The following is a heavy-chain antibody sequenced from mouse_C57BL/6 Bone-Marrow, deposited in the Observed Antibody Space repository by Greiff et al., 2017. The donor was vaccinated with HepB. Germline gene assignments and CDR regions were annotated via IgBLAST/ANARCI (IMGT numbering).Heavy chain of an antibody. D-gene: IGHD2-4*01. CDR1: GYTFTSYW. CDR2: IHPNSGST. J-gene: IGHJ3*01. V-gene: IGHV1-64*01. CDR3: AREGYYDYDESFAY. Sequence: LQESGAELVKPGASVKLSCKASGYTFTSYWMHWVKQRPGQGLEWIGMIHPNSGSTNYNEKFKSKATLTVDKSSSTAYMQLSSLTSEDSAVYYCAREGYYDYDESFAYWGQGTLVTVSA.